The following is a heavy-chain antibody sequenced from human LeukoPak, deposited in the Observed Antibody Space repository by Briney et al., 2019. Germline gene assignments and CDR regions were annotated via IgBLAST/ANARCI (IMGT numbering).Heavy chain of an antibody. CDR3: ARAMHSSDYYGMDV. CDR1: GGSISSYY. CDR2: IYYSGST. D-gene: IGHD6-25*01. V-gene: IGHV4-59*01. J-gene: IGHJ6*02. Sequence: SETLSLTCTVSGGSISSYYWSWIRQPPGKGLEWIGYIYYSGSTNYNPSLKSRVTISVDTSKNQFSLKLSSVTAADTAVYYCARAMHSSDYYGMDVWGQGTTVTVSS.